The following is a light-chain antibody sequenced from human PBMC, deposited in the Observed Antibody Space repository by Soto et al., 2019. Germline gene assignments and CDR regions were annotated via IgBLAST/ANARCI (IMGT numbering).Light chain of an antibody. CDR2: GNS. CDR3: QSYDSSLSGYV. V-gene: IGLV1-40*01. CDR1: SSNIGAVYD. J-gene: IGLJ1*01. Sequence: VLTQPPSVSGAPGQRVTISCTGSSSNIGAVYDVHWYQQYPGTAPKLLIYGNSNRPSGVPDRFSGSKSGTSASLAISGLQAEDEADYYCQSYDSSLSGYVFGTGTKVTVL.